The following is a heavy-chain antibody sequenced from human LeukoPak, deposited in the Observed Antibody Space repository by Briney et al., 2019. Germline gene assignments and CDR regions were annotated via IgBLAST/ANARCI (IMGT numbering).Heavy chain of an antibody. Sequence: GGSLRLSCATSGFTFSSYAMNWVRQAPGKGLEWVSAISASGVTTYYADSVKGRFTISRDNSKNTLYLQLNSLRAEDTAVYYCAKNWYSSSLWGQGTLVTVSS. CDR3: AKNWYSSSL. D-gene: IGHD6-13*01. CDR1: GFTFSSYA. J-gene: IGHJ4*02. CDR2: ISASGVTT. V-gene: IGHV3-23*01.